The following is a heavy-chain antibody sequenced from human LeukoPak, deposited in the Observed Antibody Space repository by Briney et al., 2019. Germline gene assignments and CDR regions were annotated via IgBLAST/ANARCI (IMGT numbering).Heavy chain of an antibody. J-gene: IGHJ4*02. CDR3: ARVMAGAEIDY. CDR2: FDPEHGET. D-gene: IGHD6-19*01. CDR1: GYTLTELS. V-gene: IGHV1-24*01. Sequence: GASVKVSCKVSGYTLTELSMHWVRQAPGKGLEWMGGFDPEHGETVYAQKFQGRLTMTEDTSTHTAYMELRSLRSDDTAVYYCARVMAGAEIDYWGQGTLVTVSS.